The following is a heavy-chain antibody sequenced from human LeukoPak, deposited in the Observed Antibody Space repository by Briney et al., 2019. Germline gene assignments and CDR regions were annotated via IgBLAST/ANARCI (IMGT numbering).Heavy chain of an antibody. J-gene: IGHJ4*02. Sequence: GGSLRLSCAASGFTFSSYAMSWVHQAPGKGLEWVSAISGSGGSTYYADSVKGRFTISRDNSKNTLYLQMNSLRAEDTAVYYCAKAGGDYDYFDYWGQGTLVTVSS. CDR3: AKAGGDYDYFDY. CDR2: ISGSGGST. V-gene: IGHV3-23*01. D-gene: IGHD4-17*01. CDR1: GFTFSSYA.